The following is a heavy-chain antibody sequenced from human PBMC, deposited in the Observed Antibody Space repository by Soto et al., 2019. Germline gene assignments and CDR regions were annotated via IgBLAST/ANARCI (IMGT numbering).Heavy chain of an antibody. CDR2: INPNSGGT. V-gene: IGHV1-2*04. CDR1: GYTFTGYY. Sequence: ASVKVSCKASGYTFTGYYMHWVRQAPGQGLEWMGWINPNSGGTNYAQKFQGWVTMTRDTSISTAYMELSRLRSDDTAVYYCARGTIFANHTYYMDVWGKGTTVTVSS. D-gene: IGHD3-3*01. J-gene: IGHJ6*03. CDR3: ARGTIFANHTYYMDV.